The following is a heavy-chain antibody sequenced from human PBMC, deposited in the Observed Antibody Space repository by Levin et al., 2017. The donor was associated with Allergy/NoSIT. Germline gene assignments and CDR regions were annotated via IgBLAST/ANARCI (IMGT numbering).Heavy chain of an antibody. D-gene: IGHD6-19*01. J-gene: IGHJ4*02. CDR2: IYYREST. Sequence: SETLSLTCTVSGGSISISSYYWGWIRQPPGKGLEWIGSIYYRESTYYNPSLKSRVTVFVDTSKNQFSLNLSSVTAADTAVYYCARLYRDPGIAVAPFGWGQGTLVTVSS. V-gene: IGHV4-39*01. CDR1: GGSISISSYY. CDR3: ARLYRDPGIAVAPFG.